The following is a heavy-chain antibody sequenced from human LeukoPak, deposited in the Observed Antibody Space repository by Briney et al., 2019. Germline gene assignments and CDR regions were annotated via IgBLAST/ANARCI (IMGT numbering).Heavy chain of an antibody. CDR2: TDTSGTT. D-gene: IGHD6-13*01. CDR3: GGIATAGTVDF. J-gene: IGHJ4*02. CDR1: GASVRAYH. Sequence: SETLSLTCSVWGASVRAYHWTWIRQPPGKGLEWIGYTDTSGTTNYIPSLKSRPFISVDTSKNQFSLKLTSVTAADTAVYYCGGIATAGTVDFWGQGALVTVSS. V-gene: IGHV4-4*09.